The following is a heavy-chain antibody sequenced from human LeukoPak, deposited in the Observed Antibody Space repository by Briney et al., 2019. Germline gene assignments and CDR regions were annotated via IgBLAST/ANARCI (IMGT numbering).Heavy chain of an antibody. Sequence: PSETLSLTCTVSGGSISSYYWSWIRQPPGKGLEWIGYIYYSGSTNYNPSLKSRVTISVDTSKNQFSLKLSSVTAADTAVYYCARDGAAAGTGWFDPWGQGTLGTVSS. D-gene: IGHD6-13*01. V-gene: IGHV4-59*01. J-gene: IGHJ5*02. CDR2: IYYSGST. CDR1: GGSISSYY. CDR3: ARDGAAAGTGWFDP.